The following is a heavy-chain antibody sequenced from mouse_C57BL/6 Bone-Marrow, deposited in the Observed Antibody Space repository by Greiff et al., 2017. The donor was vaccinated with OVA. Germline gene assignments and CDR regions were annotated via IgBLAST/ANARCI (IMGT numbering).Heavy chain of an antibody. J-gene: IGHJ1*03. CDR1: GYTFTDYY. CDR3: ARGDGSRRWYYDV. V-gene: IGHV1-76*01. D-gene: IGHD1-1*01. CDR2: IYPGSGNT. Sequence: VQLQQSGAELVRPGASVKLSCKASGYTFTDYYINRVKQRPGQGLEWIARIYPGSGNTYYNEKFKGKATLTAEKSSSTAYMQLSSLTSEDSAVYFCARGDGSRRWYYDVGGTATTVTASS.